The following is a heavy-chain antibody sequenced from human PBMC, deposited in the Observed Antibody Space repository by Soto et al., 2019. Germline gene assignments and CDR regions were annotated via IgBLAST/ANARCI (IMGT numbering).Heavy chain of an antibody. CDR1: DGSISSGGYS. J-gene: IGHJ6*02. CDR3: ARGGDYYYYGMDV. V-gene: IGHV4-30-2*01. CDR2: IYHSGST. D-gene: IGHD6-25*01. Sequence: SETLSLTCAVSDGSISSGGYSWSWIRQPPGKGLEWIGYIYHSGSTYYNPSIKSRVTISRDRPKSQFSLKLSSVTAADTAVYYCARGGDYYYYGMDVWGQGTTVTVSS.